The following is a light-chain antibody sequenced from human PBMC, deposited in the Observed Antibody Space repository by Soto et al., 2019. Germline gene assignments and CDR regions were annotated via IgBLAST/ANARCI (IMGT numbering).Light chain of an antibody. CDR1: SSNIGNNA. J-gene: IGLJ2*01. Sequence: QSVLTQPPSVSEAPRQRVTISCSGSSSNIGNNAVNWYQQLPGKAPKLLIYYDDLLPSGVSDRFSGSKSGTSASLAISGLQSEDEADYYCAAWDDSLNGLVFGGGTKVPVL. V-gene: IGLV1-36*01. CDR3: AAWDDSLNGLV. CDR2: YDD.